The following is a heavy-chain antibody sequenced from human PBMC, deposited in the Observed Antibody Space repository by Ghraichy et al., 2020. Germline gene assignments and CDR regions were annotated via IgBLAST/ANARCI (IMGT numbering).Heavy chain of an antibody. CDR2: IYYSGST. D-gene: IGHD3-22*01. J-gene: IGHJ4*02. CDR3: ARAGYYYYSSGYYYGWAFDY. V-gene: IGHV4-31*03. CDR1: GGSISSGGYY. Sequence: SETLSLTCTVSGGSISSGGYYWSWIRQHPGKGLEWIGYIYYSGSTYYNPSLKSRVTISIDTSKNQFSLKLSSVTAADTAVYYCARAGYYYYSSGYYYGWAFDYWGQGTLVTVSS.